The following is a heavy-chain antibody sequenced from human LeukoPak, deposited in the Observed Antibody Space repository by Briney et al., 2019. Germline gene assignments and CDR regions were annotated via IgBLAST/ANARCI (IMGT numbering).Heavy chain of an antibody. Sequence: PSETLSLTCTVSGGSISSSSYYWGWIRQPPGKGPEWIGSIYYSGSTYYNPSLKSRVTISVDTSKNQFSLKLSSVTAADTAVYYCARLPDFWSGYWSYPIWGQGTMVTVSS. CDR3: ARLPDFWSGYWSYPI. D-gene: IGHD3-3*01. CDR1: GGSISSSSYY. J-gene: IGHJ3*02. CDR2: IYYSGST. V-gene: IGHV4-39*01.